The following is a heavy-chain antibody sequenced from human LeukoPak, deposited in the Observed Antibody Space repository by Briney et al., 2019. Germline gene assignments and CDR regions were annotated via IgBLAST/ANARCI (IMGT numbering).Heavy chain of an antibody. V-gene: IGHV5-51*01. J-gene: IGHJ4*02. CDR1: GYSFTSYW. CDR3: ARHRYRYGHESEFDS. Sequence: KYGESLKISCKGSGYSFTSYWIGWVRQMPGKGLEWMGIIYPGDSDTRYSPSFQGHVTISADKSISTAYLQWSSLKASDTAMYYCARHRYRYGHESEFDSWGQGTLVAVSS. D-gene: IGHD5-18*01. CDR2: IYPGDSDT.